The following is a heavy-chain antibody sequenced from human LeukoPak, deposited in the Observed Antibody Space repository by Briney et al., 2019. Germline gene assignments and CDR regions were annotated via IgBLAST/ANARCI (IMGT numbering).Heavy chain of an antibody. CDR3: ARGKRDIVVVTSFDY. D-gene: IGHD3-22*01. V-gene: IGHV3-21*01. CDR2: ISSSSYI. J-gene: IGHJ4*02. Sequence: GGSLRLSCAASGFTFSSYSMNWVRQAPGKGLEWVSSISSSSYIYYADSVKGRFTISRDNAKNSLYLQMNSLRAEDTAVYYCARGKRDIVVVTSFDYWGQGTLVTVSS. CDR1: GFTFSSYS.